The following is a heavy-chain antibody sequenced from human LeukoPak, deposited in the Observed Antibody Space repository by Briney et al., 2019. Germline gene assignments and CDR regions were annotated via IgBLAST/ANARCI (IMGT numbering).Heavy chain of an antibody. V-gene: IGHV3-23*01. CDR3: AKAPSASSSWRRYFDY. Sequence: GGSLRLSCAASGFTFSSYAMGWVGQAPGKGLEWVSAISGSGGSTYYADSVKGRFTISRDNSKNTLYLQMNSLRAEDTAVYYCAKAPSASSSWRRYFDYWGQGTLVTVSS. CDR2: ISGSGGST. CDR1: GFTFSSYA. J-gene: IGHJ4*02. D-gene: IGHD6-13*01.